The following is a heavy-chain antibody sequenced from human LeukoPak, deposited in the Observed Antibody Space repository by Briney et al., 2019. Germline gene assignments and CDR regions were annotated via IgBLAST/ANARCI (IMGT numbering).Heavy chain of an antibody. CDR1: GGSFSSGNYY. V-gene: IGHV4-61*02. CDR2: FHTSGIT. D-gene: IGHD3-22*01. Sequence: PSETLSLTCTVSGGSFSSGNYYWSWIRQSAGKGLEWIGRFHTSGITNYKPSLKSRVTISADRSKNQLSLKLPSVTAADTAVYYCARATSYYESSAYYIAHWYFDLWGRGTLVIVSS. J-gene: IGHJ2*01. CDR3: ARATSYYESSAYYIAHWYFDL.